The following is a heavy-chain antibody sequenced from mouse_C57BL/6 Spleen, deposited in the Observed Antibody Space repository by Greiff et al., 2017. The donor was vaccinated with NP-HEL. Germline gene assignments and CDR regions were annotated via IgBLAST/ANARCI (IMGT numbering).Heavy chain of an antibody. CDR2: ISYDGSN. Sequence: VQLKESGPGLVKPSQSLSLTCSVTGYSITSGYYWNWIRQFPGNKLEWMGYISYDGSNNYNPSLKNRISITRDTSKNQFFLKLNSVTTEDTATYYCARRGSSSYFDVWGTGTTVTVAS. V-gene: IGHV3-6*01. CDR3: ARRGSSSYFDV. J-gene: IGHJ1*03. CDR1: GYSITSGYY. D-gene: IGHD1-1*01.